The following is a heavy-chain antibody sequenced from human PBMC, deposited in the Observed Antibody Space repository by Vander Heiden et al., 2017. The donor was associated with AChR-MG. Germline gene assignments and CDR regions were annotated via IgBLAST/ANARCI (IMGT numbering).Heavy chain of an antibody. CDR3: ARYTVISGSTFDS. J-gene: IGHJ4*01. CDR1: GGTFNNYG. V-gene: IGHV1-69*06. D-gene: IGHD5-12*01. CDR2: ITPIFGRK. Sequence: QVQLVQSGAELKKPGSSVNVSCKASGGTFNNYGITWVRQAPGQGLGWMVEITPIFGRKNYAQKFQGRVTITADKSTSTAYMELSRLKYEDTAVYFCARYTVISGSTFDSWGHGTLVTVSS.